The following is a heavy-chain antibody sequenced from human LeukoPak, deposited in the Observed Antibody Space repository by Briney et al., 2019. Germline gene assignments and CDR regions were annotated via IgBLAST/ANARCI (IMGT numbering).Heavy chain of an antibody. D-gene: IGHD4-17*01. CDR1: GYTFTGYY. CDR3: ARAAVTDFDY. Sequence: ASVKISCKASGYTFTGYYMHWVRQAPGQGLEWMGWINPNSGGTNYAQKFQGRVTMTRDTSIRTAYMELSRLRSDDTAVYYCARAAVTDFDYWGQGTLVTVSS. V-gene: IGHV1-2*02. J-gene: IGHJ4*02. CDR2: INPNSGGT.